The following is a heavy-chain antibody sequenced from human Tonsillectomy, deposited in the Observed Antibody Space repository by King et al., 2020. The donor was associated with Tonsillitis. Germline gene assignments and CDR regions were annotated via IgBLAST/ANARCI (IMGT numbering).Heavy chain of an antibody. CDR1: RFTFTYSA. CDR2: IVVGSGNT. CDR3: AAKIDGYNLTPFDY. Sequence: QLVQSGPEVKKPGTSVKVSCKASRFTFTYSAIQWVRQARGQRLEWIGWIVVGSGNTAYAQRFQERVTITRDMSTSTAYMELSSLRSEDTAVYYCAAKIDGYNLTPFDYWGQGTLVTVSS. V-gene: IGHV1-58*02. J-gene: IGHJ4*02. D-gene: IGHD5-24*01.